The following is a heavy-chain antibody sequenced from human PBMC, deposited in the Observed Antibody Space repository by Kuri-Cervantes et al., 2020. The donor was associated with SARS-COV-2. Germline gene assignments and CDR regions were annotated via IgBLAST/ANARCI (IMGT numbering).Heavy chain of an antibody. CDR2: IRSKAYGGTT. CDR3: ARGYSSGWHGRFDP. CDR1: GFTFGDYA. Sequence: GESLKISCTASGFTFGDYAMSWVRQAPGKGLEWVGFIRSKAYGGTTEYAASVKGRFTISRDIFENTLYLQMNSLRPEDTAVYYCARGYSSGWHGRFDPWGQGTLVTVSS. J-gene: IGHJ5*02. D-gene: IGHD6-19*01. V-gene: IGHV3-49*04.